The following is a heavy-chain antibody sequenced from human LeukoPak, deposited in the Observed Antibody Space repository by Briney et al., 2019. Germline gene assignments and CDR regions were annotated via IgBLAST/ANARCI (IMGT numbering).Heavy chain of an antibody. Sequence: GESLKISCKGSGYSFITYRIGWVRQMPGKGLEWMGIIYPGDSDTRYSPSFQGQVTISVDKSISTAYLRWSSLKASDSGMYYCARFVGACSGGSCYSDYWGQGTLVTVSS. CDR3: ARFVGACSGGSCYSDY. V-gene: IGHV5-51*01. CDR1: GYSFITYR. J-gene: IGHJ4*02. D-gene: IGHD2-15*01. CDR2: IYPGDSDT.